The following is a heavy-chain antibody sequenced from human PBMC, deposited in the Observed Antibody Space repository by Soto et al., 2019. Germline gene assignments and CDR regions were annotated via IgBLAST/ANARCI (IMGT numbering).Heavy chain of an antibody. CDR2: INPSGGST. Sequence: QVQLVQSGAEVKKPGASVKVSCKASGYTFTSYYMHWVRQAPGQGLEWMGIINPSGGSTSYAQKFQGRVPMPRDTSTSTVYMERSSLRSEDTAVYYCATLGLGHQIRLVPGWGQGTLVTVSS. V-gene: IGHV1-46*01. CDR1: GYTFTSYY. CDR3: ATLGLGHQIRLVPG. J-gene: IGHJ4*02. D-gene: IGHD3-16*01.